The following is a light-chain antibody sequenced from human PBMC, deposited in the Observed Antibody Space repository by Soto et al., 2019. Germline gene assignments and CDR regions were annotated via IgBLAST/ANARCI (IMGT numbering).Light chain of an antibody. CDR1: QGISSY. Sequence: IQLTQSPSSLSASVGDRVTITCRASQGISSYLAWYQQKPGKAPKLLIYAASTLQSGVPSRFSGSGSGTDFTLTISSLQPEDFATYYCQQYDILPITFGRGTKVVIK. J-gene: IGKJ4*01. CDR2: AAS. V-gene: IGKV1-9*01. CDR3: QQYDILPIT.